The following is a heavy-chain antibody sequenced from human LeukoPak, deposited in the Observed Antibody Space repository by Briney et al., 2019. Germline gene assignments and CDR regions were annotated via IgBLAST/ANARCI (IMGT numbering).Heavy chain of an antibody. V-gene: IGHV4-39*01. CDR2: IYYSGST. J-gene: IGHJ4*02. Sequence: SEALSLTCTVSGGSIGSSSYYWVWIRQPPGKGLEWIGSIYYSGSTYYNPSLKSRVTISVDTSKNQFSLNLISVTAADTAVYYCARLGLGYQDYWGQGTLVTVSS. CDR1: GGSIGSSSYY. D-gene: IGHD6-13*01. CDR3: ARLGLGYQDY.